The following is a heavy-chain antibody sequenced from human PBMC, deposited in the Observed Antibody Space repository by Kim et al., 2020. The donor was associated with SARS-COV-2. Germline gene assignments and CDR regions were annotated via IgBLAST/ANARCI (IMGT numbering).Heavy chain of an antibody. V-gene: IGHV1-3*01. D-gene: IGHD3-16*01. CDR3: ASEGGLGY. J-gene: IGHJ4*02. Sequence: NGNTKYSQKFQGRVTITRDTSASTAYMELSSLRSEDTAVYYCASEGGLGYWGQGTLVTVSS. CDR2: NGNT.